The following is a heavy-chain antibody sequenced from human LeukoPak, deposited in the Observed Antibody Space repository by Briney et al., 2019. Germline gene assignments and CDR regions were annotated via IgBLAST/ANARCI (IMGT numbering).Heavy chain of an antibody. V-gene: IGHV3-7*03. CDR3: ARDLVRYFDWPLGAFDI. D-gene: IGHD3-9*01. CDR2: IKTDGSEK. Sequence: GGSLRLPCEGSGFTFSNYWMGWVRQAPGKGLQWVANIKTDGSEKYYVDSVKGRFTISRDNSKNTLYLQMNSLRAEDTAVYYCARDLVRYFDWPLGAFDIWGQGTMVTVSS. J-gene: IGHJ3*02. CDR1: GFTFSNYW.